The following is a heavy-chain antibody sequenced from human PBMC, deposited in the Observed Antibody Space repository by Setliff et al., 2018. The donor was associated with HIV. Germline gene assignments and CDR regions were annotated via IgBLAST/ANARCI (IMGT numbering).Heavy chain of an antibody. CDR1: GFTFSDYA. V-gene: IGHV3-23*01. CDR3: AKRRQLAEDYY. D-gene: IGHD6-6*01. CDR2: ISGSGDST. J-gene: IGHJ4*02. Sequence: PGGSLRLSCAASGFTFSDYAMSWVRQAPGKGLEWVSIISGSGDSTYYADSVKGRFTISRDNSKNTLYLQMNSLRAEDTAVYYCAKRRQLAEDYYWGQGTLVTVSS.